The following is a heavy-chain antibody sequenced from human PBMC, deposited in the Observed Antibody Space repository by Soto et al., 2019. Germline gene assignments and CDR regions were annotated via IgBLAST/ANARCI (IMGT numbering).Heavy chain of an antibody. D-gene: IGHD2-21*02. CDR3: ARHPSDFWFDP. CDR1: GGSISSYY. V-gene: IGHV4-59*08. J-gene: IGHJ5*02. CDR2: IYYSGNT. Sequence: PSETLSLTCTVSGGSISSYYWSWIRQPPGKGLEWIGYIYYSGNTYYNPSLKSRVTISVDTAKNQFSLKLSSVTAADTAVYYCARHPSDFWFDPWGQGTLVTVSS.